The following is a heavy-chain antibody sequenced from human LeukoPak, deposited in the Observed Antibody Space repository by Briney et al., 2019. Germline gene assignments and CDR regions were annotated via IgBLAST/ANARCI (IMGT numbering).Heavy chain of an antibody. J-gene: IGHJ4*02. D-gene: IGHD1-20*01. CDR1: GYTFTGYY. CDR2: MNPNSGNT. Sequence: ASVKVSCKASGYTFTGYYMHWVRQAPGQGLEWMGWMNPNSGNTGYAQKFQGRVTMTRNTSISTAYMELSSLRSEDTAVYYCARAGISGKFDYWGQGTLVTVSS. V-gene: IGHV1-8*02. CDR3: ARAGISGKFDY.